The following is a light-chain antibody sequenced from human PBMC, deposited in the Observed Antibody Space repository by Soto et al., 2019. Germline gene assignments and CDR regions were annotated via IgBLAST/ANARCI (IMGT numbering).Light chain of an antibody. CDR2: GAS. V-gene: IGKV3-20*01. J-gene: IGKJ1*01. Sequence: EIVLTQSPGTLSLSPGERATLSCRARQSVSSSYLAWYQQKPGQAPRLLIYGASSRATGIPARFSGSGSGTDFTITISRLEPEDFAVYYCQQYGSSPRTFGQGTKVDIK. CDR1: QSVSSSY. CDR3: QQYGSSPRT.